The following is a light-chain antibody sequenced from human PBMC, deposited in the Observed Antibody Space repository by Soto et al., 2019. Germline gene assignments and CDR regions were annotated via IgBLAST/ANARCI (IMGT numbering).Light chain of an antibody. CDR1: QILVYSDGNTY. J-gene: IGKJ5*01. Sequence: VLTQSPLSLSVTPVRPASISCRSIQILVYSDGNTYLSWYQQRPGQSPRRLIYKVSNRDSGVPDRFSGSGSGTDFTLKISRVEAEDVGVYYCMQYTHWPTVGQGTRLEIK. CDR2: KVS. CDR3: MQYTHWPT. V-gene: IGKV2-30*01.